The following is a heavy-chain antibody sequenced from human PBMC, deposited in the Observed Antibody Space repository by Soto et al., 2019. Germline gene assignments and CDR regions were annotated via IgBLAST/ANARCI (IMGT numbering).Heavy chain of an antibody. J-gene: IGHJ3*02. D-gene: IGHD3-10*01. Sequence: SETLSLTCTVSGGSISSYYWSWIRQPPGKGLEWIGYIYYSGSTNYNPSLKSRVTISVDTSKNQFSLKLSSVTAVDTAVYYCASAYYYCSGRSASAFDIWGQGTMVPVSS. CDR1: GGSISSYY. CDR3: ASAYYYCSGRSASAFDI. CDR2: IYYSGST. V-gene: IGHV4-59*01.